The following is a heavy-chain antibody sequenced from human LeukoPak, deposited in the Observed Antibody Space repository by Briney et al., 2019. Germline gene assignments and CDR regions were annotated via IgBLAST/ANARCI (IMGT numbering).Heavy chain of an antibody. CDR3: ARELVPGYYYGMDV. V-gene: IGHV4-34*01. J-gene: IGHJ6*02. CDR1: GGSISSYY. CDR2: INHSGST. Sequence: SETLSLTCTVSGGSISSYYWSWIRQPPGKGLEWIGEINHSGSTNYNPSLKSRVTISVDTSKNQFSLKLSSVTAADTAVYYCARELVPGYYYGMDVWGQGTTVTVSS. D-gene: IGHD2-2*01.